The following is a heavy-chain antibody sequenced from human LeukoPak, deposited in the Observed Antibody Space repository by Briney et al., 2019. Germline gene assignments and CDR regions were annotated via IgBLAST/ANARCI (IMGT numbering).Heavy chain of an antibody. J-gene: IGHJ6*03. CDR1: GFTFSSYS. Sequence: GGSLRLSCAVSGFTFSSYSMNWVRQAPGKGLEWVSSISSSSNYIYYADSVKGRFTISRDNAKNTLYLQMNSLRAEDTAVYYCARERAHYYYYYMDVWGKGTTVTVSS. CDR3: ARERAHYYYYYMDV. CDR2: ISSSSNYI. V-gene: IGHV3-21*01.